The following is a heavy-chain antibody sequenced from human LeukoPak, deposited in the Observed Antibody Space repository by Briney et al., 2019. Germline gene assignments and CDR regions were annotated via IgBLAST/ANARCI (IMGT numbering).Heavy chain of an antibody. CDR1: GGSISSSSYY. D-gene: IGHD3-3*01. CDR3: ARATGVLRFLEWLSSFDY. V-gene: IGHV4-39*07. Sequence: SETLSLTCTVSGGSISSSSYYWGWIREPPGKGLEWIGEINHSGSTNYNPSLKSRVTISVDTSKNQFSLKLSSVTAADTAVYYCARATGVLRFLEWLSSFDYWGQGTLVTVSS. J-gene: IGHJ4*02. CDR2: INHSGST.